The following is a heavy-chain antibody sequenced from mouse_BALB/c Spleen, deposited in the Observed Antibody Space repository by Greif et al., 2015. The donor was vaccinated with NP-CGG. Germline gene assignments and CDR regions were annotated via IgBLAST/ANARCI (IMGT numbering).Heavy chain of an antibody. CDR3: ASYDYDGGHYYAMDY. D-gene: IGHD2-4*01. V-gene: IGHV14-3*02. J-gene: IGHJ4*01. Sequence: VQLKQSGAELVKPGASVKLSCTASGFNIKDTYMHWVKQRPEQGLEWIGRIDPANGNTKYDPKFQGKATITADTSSNTAYLQLSSLTSEDTAVYYCASYDYDGGHYYAMDYWGQGTSVTVSS. CDR2: IDPANGNT. CDR1: GFNIKDTY.